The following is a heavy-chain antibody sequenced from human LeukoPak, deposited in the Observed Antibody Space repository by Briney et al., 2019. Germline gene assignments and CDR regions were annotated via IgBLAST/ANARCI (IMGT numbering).Heavy chain of an antibody. Sequence: SETLSLTCTVSGGSISSYYWSWIRQPPGKGLEWIGYIYDRGSTNYNPSLKSRVTISVDTSKNQFSLKLSSVTAADTAVYYCAREVVPALSWFDPWGQGTLVTVSS. CDR2: IYDRGST. J-gene: IGHJ5*02. D-gene: IGHD2-2*01. CDR3: AREVVPALSWFDP. CDR1: GGSISSYY. V-gene: IGHV4-59*01.